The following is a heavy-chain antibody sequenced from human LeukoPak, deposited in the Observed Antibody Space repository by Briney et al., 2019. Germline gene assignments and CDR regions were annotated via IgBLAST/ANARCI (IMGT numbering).Heavy chain of an antibody. CDR1: GYTFINYG. CDR3: ARGAYCGGDCSSSDAFDI. V-gene: IGHV1-18*01. Sequence: ASVKVSYKASGYTFINYGVSWVRQAPGQGLEWMGWISAYNGNTNYAQNLQGRVTMTTDTSTSTGYLELRSLRSDDTAVYYCARGAYCGGDCSSSDAFDIWGQGTMVTVSS. J-gene: IGHJ3*02. CDR2: ISAYNGNT. D-gene: IGHD2-21*02.